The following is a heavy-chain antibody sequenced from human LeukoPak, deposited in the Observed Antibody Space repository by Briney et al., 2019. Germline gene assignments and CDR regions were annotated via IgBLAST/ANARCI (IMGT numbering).Heavy chain of an antibody. Sequence: SETLSLTCAVSGYSISSGHHWGWSRPPPGKGQEWIGHIFHNGNTYYNPSLQSRVTMSVDTSKNQFSLRMTSVTTADTAVYYCAREGSDFWTEGTPPLWGQGTLVIVS. D-gene: IGHD3-3*01. CDR1: GYSISSGHH. J-gene: IGHJ4*02. CDR2: IFHNGNT. V-gene: IGHV4-38-2*02. CDR3: AREGSDFWTEGTPPL.